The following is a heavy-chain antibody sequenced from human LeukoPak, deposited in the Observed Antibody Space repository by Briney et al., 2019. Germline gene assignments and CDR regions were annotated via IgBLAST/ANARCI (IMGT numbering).Heavy chain of an antibody. CDR2: ISTNNGNT. CDR3: ARDQRPGTSGYSPFDY. D-gene: IGHD3-22*01. J-gene: IGHJ4*02. CDR1: GYTFTSYG. V-gene: IGHV1-18*03. Sequence: ASVNVSCKASGYTFTSYGISWVRQAPGQGLEWMGWISTNNGNTNYAQKLQGRVTMTTETSTSTAYMELRSLRSDDMAVYYCARDQRPGTSGYSPFDYWGQGTLVTVSS.